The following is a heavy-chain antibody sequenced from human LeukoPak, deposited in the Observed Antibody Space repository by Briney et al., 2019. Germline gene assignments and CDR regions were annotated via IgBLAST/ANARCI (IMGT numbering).Heavy chain of an antibody. J-gene: IGHJ4*02. D-gene: IGHD6-13*01. CDR3: AKASDSSWPYHFDY. V-gene: IGHV3-23*01. CDR1: GFTFSNYV. CDR2: ISGSTTST. Sequence: GGSLRLSCAASGFTFSNYVMAWVRQAPGKGPEWVSAISGSTTSTYNADSVKGRFTISRDNSKNTLYLQMNSLRADDTAVYYCAKASDSSWPYHFDYWGQGTLVTVSS.